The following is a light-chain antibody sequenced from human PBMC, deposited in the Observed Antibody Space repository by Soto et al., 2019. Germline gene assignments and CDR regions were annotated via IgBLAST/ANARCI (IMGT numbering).Light chain of an antibody. CDR2: GAS. J-gene: IGKJ1*01. Sequence: DIVLTQSPGTLSLSPGERATLSCRASQSVSSSYFAWYQQKPGQAPRLLIYGASSRATGSPDKFSGSGSGTDFTLTISRLEPEAFAVYYCQQYGSSPRTFGQGTKVEIK. V-gene: IGKV3-20*01. CDR1: QSVSSSY. CDR3: QQYGSSPRT.